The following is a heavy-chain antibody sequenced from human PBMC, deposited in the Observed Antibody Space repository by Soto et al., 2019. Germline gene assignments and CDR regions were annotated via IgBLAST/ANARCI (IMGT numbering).Heavy chain of an antibody. V-gene: IGHV4-31*03. J-gene: IGHJ4*02. D-gene: IGHD3-22*01. CDR3: ARVRYYDSSGYVDN. CDR1: GGSISSGGYY. Sequence: SETLSLTCTVSGGSISSGGYYWSWIRQHPGEGLEWIGYIYYSGSAYYNPSLRSRVTISVDTSKSEFFLKLASVTAADTAVYLCARVRYYDSSGYVDNWGQGTLVTVSS. CDR2: IYYSGSA.